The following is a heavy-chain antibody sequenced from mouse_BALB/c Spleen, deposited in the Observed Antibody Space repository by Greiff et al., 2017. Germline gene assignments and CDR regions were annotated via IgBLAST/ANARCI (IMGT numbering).Heavy chain of an antibody. CDR3: APGTWFAY. CDR1: GFTFSSFG. CDR2: ISSGSSTI. Sequence: DVKLVESGGGLVQPGGSRKLSCAASGFTFSSFGMHWVRQAPEKGLEWVAYISSGSSTIYYADTVKGRFTISRDNPKNTLFLQMTSLRSEDTAMYYCAPGTWFAYWGQGTLVTVSA. V-gene: IGHV5-17*02. J-gene: IGHJ3*01. D-gene: IGHD4-1*01.